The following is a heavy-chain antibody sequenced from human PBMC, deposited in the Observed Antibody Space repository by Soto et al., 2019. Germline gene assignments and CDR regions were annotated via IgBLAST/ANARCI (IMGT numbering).Heavy chain of an antibody. CDR2: MYFGGSF. V-gene: IGHV4-59*02. CDR3: ARSYYDRTGFAVDP. J-gene: IGHJ5*02. Sequence: QMQLQASGPGLVKPSETLSLTCNVSGASVSHGYWSWIRQPPGKGLEWIGFMYFGGSFNYNPSLSSRATVSVEPSKNQFSMKLTSVPASDTAVYYCARSYYDRTGFAVDPWGQGTLVTVSS. CDR1: GASVSHGY. D-gene: IGHD3-22*01.